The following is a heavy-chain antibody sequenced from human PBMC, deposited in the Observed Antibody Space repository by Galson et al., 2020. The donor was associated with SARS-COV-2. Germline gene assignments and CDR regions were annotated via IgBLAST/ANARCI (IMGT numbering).Heavy chain of an antibody. CDR3: ARDLWGRHYDSNTGYYNDGFDP. CDR2: IQQYGGDE. V-gene: IGHV3-7*01. Sequence: TGGSLRLSCAASGFTFTKYWMAWVRQAPGKGLEWVADIQQYGGDERYVESVKGRFTISRDNAENSLYLQMTSLRAEDTAVYYCARDLWGRHYDSNTGYYNDGFDPWGRGTLVTVSS. D-gene: IGHD3-9*01. J-gene: IGHJ2*01. CDR1: GFTFTKYW.